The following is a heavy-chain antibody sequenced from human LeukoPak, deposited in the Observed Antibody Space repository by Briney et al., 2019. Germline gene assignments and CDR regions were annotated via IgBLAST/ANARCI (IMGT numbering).Heavy chain of an antibody. J-gene: IGHJ4*02. V-gene: IGHV3-33*01. Sequence: GRSLRLACAASGFTLRRCGTHSFRQAPGKGLEWVAVIWYDGSNKYYADSVKGRFTISRDNSKNTLYLQMNSLRAEDTAVYYCARVVSDYCDSSGLLDYWGQGTLVTVSS. CDR2: IWYDGSNK. D-gene: IGHD3-22*01. CDR1: GFTLRRCG. CDR3: ARVVSDYCDSSGLLDY.